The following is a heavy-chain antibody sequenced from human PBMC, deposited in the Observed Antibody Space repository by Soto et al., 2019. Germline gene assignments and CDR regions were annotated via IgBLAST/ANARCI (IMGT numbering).Heavy chain of an antibody. J-gene: IGHJ6*02. CDR1: GGSISSYY. CDR2: IYYSGST. CDR3: ARDKGLLWFGEVDYYYYGRDV. D-gene: IGHD3-10*01. V-gene: IGHV4-59*01. Sequence: ETLSLTCTVSGGSISSYYWSWIRQPPGQGLEWIGYIYYSGSTNYNPSLKSRVTISVDTSKNQFSLKLSSVTAADTAVYYCARDKGLLWFGEVDYYYYGRDVLGHGTTVHVSS.